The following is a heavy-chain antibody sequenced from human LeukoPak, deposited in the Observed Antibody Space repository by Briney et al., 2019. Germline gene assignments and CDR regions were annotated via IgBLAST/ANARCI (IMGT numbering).Heavy chain of an antibody. J-gene: IGHJ4*02. CDR3: ARGWLAENTVVTPYNY. D-gene: IGHD4-23*01. CDR2: ITPMFGTA. V-gene: IGHV1-69*01. Sequence: SVKVSCKASGGTFSSYAISWVRQAPGQGLEWMGGITPMFGTAKYAQKFQGRVTITAVESMSTAYMELSSLRSEDTAVYYCARGWLAENTVVTPYNYWGQGTLVTVSS. CDR1: GGTFSSYA.